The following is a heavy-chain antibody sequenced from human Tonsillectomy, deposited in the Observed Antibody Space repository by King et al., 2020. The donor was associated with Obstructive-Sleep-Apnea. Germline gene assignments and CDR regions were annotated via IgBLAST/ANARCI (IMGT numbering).Heavy chain of an antibody. Sequence: VQLQQWGAGLLKPSETLSLTCAVYGGSFSGYYWSWIRQPPGKGLEWIGEINHSGSTNYNPSLKSRVTISVDTSKNQFSLRLSSVTAADTAVYYCARGEPIAAAGRDYYYGMDVWGQGTTVTVSS. J-gene: IGHJ6*02. CDR3: ARGEPIAAAGRDYYYGMDV. V-gene: IGHV4-34*01. CDR1: GGSFSGYY. CDR2: INHSGST. D-gene: IGHD6-13*01.